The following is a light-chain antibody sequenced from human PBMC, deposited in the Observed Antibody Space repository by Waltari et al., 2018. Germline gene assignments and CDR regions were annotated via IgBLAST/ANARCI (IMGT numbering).Light chain of an antibody. V-gene: IGLV2-11*01. CDR2: DVS. J-gene: IGLJ3*02. CDR1: SGVGASPR. Sequence: QSALTQPRSVSGSPGQSVTISCPGSGVGASPRASWYQQHPGKAPKVTIRDVSERPSGVPDRFSGAKHGNTASLTISGLQAEDEADYYCFSYAGSPWVFGGGTKVTVL. CDR3: FSYAGSPWV.